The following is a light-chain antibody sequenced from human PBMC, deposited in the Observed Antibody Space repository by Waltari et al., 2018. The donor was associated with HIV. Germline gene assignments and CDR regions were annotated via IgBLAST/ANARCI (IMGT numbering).Light chain of an antibody. CDR2: DAS. J-gene: IGKJ3*01. CDR1: QTVTNK. CDR3: QQSYLSPLT. V-gene: IGKV1-39*01. Sequence: DVQMTQSPSSLSASVGDSITITCRASQTVTNKVNWYQQKPGKAPKVLIFDASSLQSGVPSRFSGSGSGTDFTLSIYSLQPDDFVSYFCQQSYLSPLTFGPGTKVDIK.